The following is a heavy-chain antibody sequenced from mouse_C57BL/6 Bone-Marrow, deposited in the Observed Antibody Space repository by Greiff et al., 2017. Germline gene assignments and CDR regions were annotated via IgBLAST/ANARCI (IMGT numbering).Heavy chain of an antibody. J-gene: IGHJ4*01. D-gene: IGHD2-3*01. CDR2: IDPANGNT. V-gene: IGHV14-3*01. CDR1: GFNIKNTY. CDR3: ARSGRSMMVTTRELYYAMDY. Sequence: EVQRVESVAELVRPGASVKLSCTASGFNIKNTYMHWVKQRPEQGLEWIGRIDPANGNTKYAPKFQGKATITADTSSNTAYLQLSSLTSEDTAIYYCARSGRSMMVTTRELYYAMDYWGQGTSVTVSS.